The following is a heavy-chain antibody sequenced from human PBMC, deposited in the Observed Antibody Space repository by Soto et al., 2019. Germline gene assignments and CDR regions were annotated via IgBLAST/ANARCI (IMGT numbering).Heavy chain of an antibody. CDR3: ARAHYDSDAFDF. Sequence: VQLVQSGAEVKKPGASVKISCKASGYTFTTNFIHWIRQAPGQGLEWVGIISPGGGTTVYAQKFQGRVNMTRDTSTSTVYMELRNLRSEDTAVFYCARAHYDSDAFDFWGQGTMVIVSS. V-gene: IGHV1-46*03. CDR2: ISPGGGTT. D-gene: IGHD3-22*01. CDR1: GYTFTTNF. J-gene: IGHJ3*01.